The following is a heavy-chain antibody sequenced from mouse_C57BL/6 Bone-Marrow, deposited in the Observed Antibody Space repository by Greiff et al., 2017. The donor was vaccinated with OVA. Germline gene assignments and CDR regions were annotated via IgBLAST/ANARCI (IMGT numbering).Heavy chain of an antibody. CDR1: GFSLSTFGMG. D-gene: IGHD4-1*01. CDR2: IYWDDDK. V-gene: IGHV8-6*01. J-gene: IGHJ4*01. CDR3: SRSHISSTGHYYAMDY. Sequence: QVTLKVSGPGILQPSQTLSLTCSFSGFSLSTFGMGVSWIRQPSGKDLEWLAHIYWDDDKHYNPSLKSQLIISQDTSNNQVFLKITTVDTVDNATYYCSRSHISSTGHYYAMDYWGQGTSVTVSS.